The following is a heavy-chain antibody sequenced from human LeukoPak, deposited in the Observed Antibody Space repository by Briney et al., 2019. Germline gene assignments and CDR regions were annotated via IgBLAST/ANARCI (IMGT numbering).Heavy chain of an antibody. Sequence: GASVKVSCKASGDTFTSYGISWVRQAPGQGLEWMGWISAYNGNTNYAQKFQGRVTMTTDTSTSTAYMELRSLRSDDTAVYYCARVGGAAATITIGPDYWGQGTLVTVSS. CDR2: ISAYNGNT. J-gene: IGHJ4*02. CDR3: ARVGGAAATITIGPDY. D-gene: IGHD5-12*01. V-gene: IGHV1-18*01. CDR1: GDTFTSYG.